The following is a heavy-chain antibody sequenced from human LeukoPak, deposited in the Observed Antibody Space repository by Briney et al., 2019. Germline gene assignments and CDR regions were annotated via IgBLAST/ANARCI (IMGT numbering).Heavy chain of an antibody. J-gene: IGHJ4*02. Sequence: ASVKVSCKASGYTFTGYYMHWLRQAPGQGLEWMGWINPNSGGTNYAQKFQGRVTMTRDTSISTAYMELSRLRSDDTAVYYCAREPLYGGSPPDYWGQGTLVTVSS. V-gene: IGHV1-2*02. D-gene: IGHD2-2*02. CDR1: GYTFTGYY. CDR2: INPNSGGT. CDR3: AREPLYGGSPPDY.